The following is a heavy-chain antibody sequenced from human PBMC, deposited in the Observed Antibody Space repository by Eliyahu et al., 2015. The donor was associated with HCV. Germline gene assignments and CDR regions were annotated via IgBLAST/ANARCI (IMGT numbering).Heavy chain of an antibody. Sequence: EVQLLESGGGLVQPGGSLRLSCAASRFNFNNYAMSWVRQAPGKGLEWVSAIGVSGGDTYYADSVKGRFTISRDNSKNTLYLQMNSLRAEDTALYYCAKYKGWELPEIYWGQGTLVTVSS. CDR3: AKYKGWELPEIY. CDR2: IGVSGGDT. J-gene: IGHJ4*02. CDR1: RFNFNNYA. D-gene: IGHD1-26*01. V-gene: IGHV3-23*01.